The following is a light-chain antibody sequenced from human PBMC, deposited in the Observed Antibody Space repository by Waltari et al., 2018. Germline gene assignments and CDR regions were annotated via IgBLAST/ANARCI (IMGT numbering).Light chain of an antibody. CDR3: HQSGRLPDT. V-gene: IGKV6-21*01. CDR2: FAS. Sequence: TVLAQSPDFQSVTPKEKVTITCRASQSTGSPFHWYQQKPIPSPELLIKFASQSFSGVPSRFSGSGSGTDFALTISSLEPEDAAACRCHQSGRLPDTFGQGTKLEIK. J-gene: IGKJ2*01. CDR1: QSTGSP.